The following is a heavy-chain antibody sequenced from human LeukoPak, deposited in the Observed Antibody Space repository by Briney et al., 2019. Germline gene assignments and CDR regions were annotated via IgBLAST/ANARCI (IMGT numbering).Heavy chain of an antibody. CDR1: GFTFSSYA. J-gene: IGHJ1*01. CDR2: ISYDGSNK. CDR3: ARDTTQWLLISEYFQH. V-gene: IGHV3-30*04. D-gene: IGHD6-19*01. Sequence: GRSLRLSCAASGFTFSSYAMHWVRQAPGKGLEWVAVISYDGSNKYYADSVKGRFTISRDNSKNTLYLQMNSLRAEDTAVYYCARDTTQWLLISEYFQHWGQGTLVTVSS.